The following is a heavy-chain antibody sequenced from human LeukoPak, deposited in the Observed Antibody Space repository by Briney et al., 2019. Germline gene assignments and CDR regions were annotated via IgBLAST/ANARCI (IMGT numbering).Heavy chain of an antibody. CDR2: IYYSGST. Sequence: SETLSLTCAVSGGSISSGGYYWSWIRQHPGKGLEWIGYIYYSGSTYYNPSLKSRVTISVDTSKNQFSLKLSSVPAADTAVYDCARETSGDDAFHIWGQGPMLPVSS. CDR3: ARETSGDDAFHI. D-gene: IGHD3-10*01. J-gene: IGHJ3*02. V-gene: IGHV4-31*11. CDR1: GGSISSGGYY.